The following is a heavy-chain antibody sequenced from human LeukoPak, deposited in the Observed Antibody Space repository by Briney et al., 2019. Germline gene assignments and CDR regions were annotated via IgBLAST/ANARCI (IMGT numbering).Heavy chain of an antibody. CDR2: IYTSGST. V-gene: IGHV4-4*07. J-gene: IGHJ5*02. CDR1: GGSISSYY. Sequence: PSETLSLTCTVSGGSISSYYWSWIRQPAGKGLEWIGRIYTSGSTNYNPSLKSRVTMSVDTSKNQFSLKLSSVTAADTAVYYCAREIGHSSGWYVDNWFDPWGQGTLVTVSS. CDR3: AREIGHSSGWYVDNWFDP. D-gene: IGHD6-19*01.